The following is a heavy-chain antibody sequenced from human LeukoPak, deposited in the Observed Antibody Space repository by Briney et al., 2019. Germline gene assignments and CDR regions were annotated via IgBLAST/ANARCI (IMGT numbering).Heavy chain of an antibody. Sequence: ASVKVSFKASGYTFTSYYMHWVRQAPGQGLEWMGIINPSGGNTSYAQKFQGRVTVTRDTSTSTVYMELSSLRSEDTAVYYCARDVSDCSGGSCYSYFDYWGQGSLVTVSS. CDR1: GYTFTSYY. J-gene: IGHJ4*02. CDR3: ARDVSDCSGGSCYSYFDY. V-gene: IGHV1-46*01. D-gene: IGHD2-15*01. CDR2: INPSGGNT.